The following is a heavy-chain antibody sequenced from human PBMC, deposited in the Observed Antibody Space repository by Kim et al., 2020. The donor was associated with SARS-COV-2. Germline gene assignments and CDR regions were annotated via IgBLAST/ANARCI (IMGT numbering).Heavy chain of an antibody. D-gene: IGHD6-13*01. V-gene: IGHV5-51*01. CDR1: GYSFTNSW. Sequence: GESLKISCKGSGYSFTNSWLGWMRQMPGKGLEWMGIIYPGDSGTRYSPSFQGQVTFSVDKSISTAYLQWNSLKASDTAMYYCARQAGGAADGSCCWFDFWGQGTLVTVSS. J-gene: IGHJ5*01. CDR2: IYPGDSGT. CDR3: ARQAGGAADGSCCWFDF.